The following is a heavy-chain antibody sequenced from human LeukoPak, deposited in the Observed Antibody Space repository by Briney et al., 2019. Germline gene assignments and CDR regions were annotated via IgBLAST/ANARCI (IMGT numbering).Heavy chain of an antibody. CDR1: GGSISSGGYY. J-gene: IGHJ4*02. Sequence: PSQTLSLTCTVSGGSISSGGYYWSWIRQPPGKGLEWIGYIYYSGSTNYNPSLKSRVTISVDTSKNQFSLKLSSVTAADTAVYYCARVSGYYDSSGYYYEEGSGFDYWGQGTLVTVSS. V-gene: IGHV4-61*08. CDR2: IYYSGST. D-gene: IGHD3-22*01. CDR3: ARVSGYYDSSGYYYEEGSGFDY.